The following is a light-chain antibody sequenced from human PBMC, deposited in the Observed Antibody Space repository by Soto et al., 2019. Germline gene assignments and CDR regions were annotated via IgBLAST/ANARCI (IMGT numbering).Light chain of an antibody. CDR2: AAS. Sequence: DIQMTQSPSSLSASVGDRVTITCRASQISSTYLNWYQQKPGKAPKLLIYAASSLQSGVPSRFSGSGSGTDFTLTISSLQPEDFATYYCQQSYSTPYTFGQGTKVDIK. V-gene: IGKV1-39*01. J-gene: IGKJ2*01. CDR3: QQSYSTPYT. CDR1: QISSTY.